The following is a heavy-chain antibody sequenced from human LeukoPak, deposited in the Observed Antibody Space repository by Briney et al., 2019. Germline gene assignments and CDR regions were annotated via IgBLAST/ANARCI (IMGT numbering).Heavy chain of an antibody. CDR2: IIPIFGTA. CDR1: GGTFSSYA. CDR3: AATRQGPTNYYYMDV. D-gene: IGHD2-2*01. J-gene: IGHJ6*03. V-gene: IGHV1-69*05. Sequence: AASVKVSCKASGGTFSSYAISWVRQAPGQGLEWMGGIIPIFGTANYAQKFQGRVTITTDESTSTAYMELSSLRSEDTAVYYCAATRQGPTNYYYMDVWGKGTTVTVSS.